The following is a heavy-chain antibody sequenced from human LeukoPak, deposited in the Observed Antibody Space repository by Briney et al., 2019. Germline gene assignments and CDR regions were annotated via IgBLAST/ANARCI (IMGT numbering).Heavy chain of an antibody. Sequence: GGSLRLSCVASAFTFTNYWMTWVRQAPGMGLERVANIKADGSGKYYVDSVRGRFSISRDNAKNSLYLELNSLRAEDTGVYFCARDRGWQQFDYWGQGTLVTVSS. CDR1: AFTFTNYW. CDR3: ARDRGWQQFDY. J-gene: IGHJ4*01. V-gene: IGHV3-7*01. D-gene: IGHD5-24*01. CDR2: IKADGSGK.